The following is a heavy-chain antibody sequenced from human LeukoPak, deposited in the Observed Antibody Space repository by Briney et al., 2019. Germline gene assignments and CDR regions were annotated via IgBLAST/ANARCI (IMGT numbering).Heavy chain of an antibody. CDR1: GYTFTSYY. Sequence: ASVKVSCQASGYTFTSYYMHWVRQAPGQGLEWMGIINPSGGSTSYAQKFQGRVTMTRDTSTSTVYMELSSLRSEDTAVYYCARGAVGIAVAGTKYYFDYWGQGTLVTVSS. J-gene: IGHJ4*02. D-gene: IGHD6-19*01. CDR2: INPSGGST. V-gene: IGHV1-46*01. CDR3: ARGAVGIAVAGTKYYFDY.